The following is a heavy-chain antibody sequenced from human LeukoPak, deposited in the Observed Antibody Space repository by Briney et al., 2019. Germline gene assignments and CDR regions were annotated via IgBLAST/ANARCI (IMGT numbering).Heavy chain of an antibody. CDR3: ASHGDYLPDYFDY. J-gene: IGHJ4*02. D-gene: IGHD4-17*01. V-gene: IGHV3-7*01. Sequence: PGGSLRLSCAASGFTFSSYWMSWVCQAPGKGREWVANIKQDGSEKYYVDSVKGRFTISRDKAKNSLYLQMNSLRAEDTAVYYCASHGDYLPDYFDYWGQGTLVTVSS. CDR2: IKQDGSEK. CDR1: GFTFSSYW.